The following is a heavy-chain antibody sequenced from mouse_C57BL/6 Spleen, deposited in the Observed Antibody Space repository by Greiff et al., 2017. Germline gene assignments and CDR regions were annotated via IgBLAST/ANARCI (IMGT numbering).Heavy chain of an antibody. CDR1: GFTFSDYY. J-gene: IGHJ2*01. D-gene: IGHD2-1*01. CDR2: INYDGSST. Sequence: EVKLMESEGGLVQPGSSMKLSCTASGFTFSDYYMAWVRQVPEKGLEWVANINYDGSSTYYLDSLKSRFIISRDNAKNILYLQMSSLKSEDTATYYCARDRVTAPCDYWGQGTTLTVSS. V-gene: IGHV5-16*01. CDR3: ARDRVTAPCDY.